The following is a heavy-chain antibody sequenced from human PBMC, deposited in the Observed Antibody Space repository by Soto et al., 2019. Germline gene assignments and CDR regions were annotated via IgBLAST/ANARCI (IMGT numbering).Heavy chain of an antibody. V-gene: IGHV1-18*01. CDR3: VMVDNYVTPTPQDV. CDR2: ISPYTGNT. J-gene: IGHJ6*02. D-gene: IGHD3-16*01. CDR1: GYIFVNYG. Sequence: QVQLVQSGDEVKKPGASVKVSCKASGYIFVNYGIAWVRQAPGQGLEWMGWISPYTGNTHSATKIQGRLTMTTDTSTSTAYRDLGSMTYDDPAVYYCVMVDNYVTPTPQDVWGQGTTVTVSS.